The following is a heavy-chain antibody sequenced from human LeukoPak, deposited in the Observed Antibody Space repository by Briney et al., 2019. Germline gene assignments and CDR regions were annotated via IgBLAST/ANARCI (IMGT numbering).Heavy chain of an antibody. CDR2: ISWDGGST. J-gene: IGHJ6*02. D-gene: IGHD3-10*01. Sequence: PGGSLRLSCAASGFTFDDYTMHWVRQAPGKGLEWVSLISWDGGSTYYADSVKGRFTISRDNSKNSLYLQMNSLRTEDTALYYCAKGVVRGVIIPSPYYYGMDVWGQGTTVTVSS. CDR3: AKGVVRGVIIPSPYYYGMDV. CDR1: GFTFDDYT. V-gene: IGHV3-43*01.